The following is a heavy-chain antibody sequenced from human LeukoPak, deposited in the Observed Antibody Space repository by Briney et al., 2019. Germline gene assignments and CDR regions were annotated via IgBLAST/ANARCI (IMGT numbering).Heavy chain of an antibody. D-gene: IGHD6-19*01. CDR1: GFTFDDYG. V-gene: IGHV3-20*04. J-gene: IGHJ6*03. Sequence: PGGSLRLSCAASGFTFDDYGMSWVRQAPGKGLEWVSGINWNGGSTGYADSVKGRFTISRDNAKNSLYLQMNSLRAEDTALYYCARDGSYSSGWYGGFGDYYYYYMDVWGKGTTVTVSS. CDR2: INWNGGST. CDR3: ARDGSYSSGWYGGFGDYYYYYMDV.